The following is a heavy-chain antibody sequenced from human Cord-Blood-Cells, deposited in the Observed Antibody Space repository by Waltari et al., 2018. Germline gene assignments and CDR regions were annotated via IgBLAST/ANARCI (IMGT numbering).Heavy chain of an antibody. J-gene: IGHJ3*02. D-gene: IGHD7-27*01. Sequence: QVQLVASGGGVVQPGRSLRLSCAASGFTFSRYGMHWVRQAPGKGLEWVAVIWYDGSNKYYADSVKGRFTISRDNSKNTLYLQMNSLRAEDTAMYYCAKQTLTGDAFDIWGQGTMVTVSS. CDR2: IWYDGSNK. CDR1: GFTFSRYG. CDR3: AKQTLTGDAFDI. V-gene: IGHV3-33*08.